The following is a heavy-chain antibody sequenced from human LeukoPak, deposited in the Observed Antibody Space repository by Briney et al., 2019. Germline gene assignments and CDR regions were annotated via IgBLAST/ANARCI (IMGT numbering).Heavy chain of an antibody. CDR2: INHSGST. D-gene: IGHD1-7*01. CDR1: GGSFSGYY. J-gene: IGHJ3*02. V-gene: IGHV4-34*01. CDR3: ARDGNYAGAFDI. Sequence: SETLSLTCAVYGGSFSGYYWSWIRQPPGKGLEWIGEINHSGSTNYNPSLKSRVTMSVDTSKNQFSLKLSSVTAADTAVYYCARDGNYAGAFDIWGQGTMVTVSS.